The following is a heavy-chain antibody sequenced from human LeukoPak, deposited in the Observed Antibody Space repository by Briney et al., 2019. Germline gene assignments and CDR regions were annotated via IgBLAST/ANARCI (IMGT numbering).Heavy chain of an antibody. Sequence: PGGSLRLSCAASGFTFSSYSMNWVRQTPGKGLEWVSGIGGSGGFITYYADSVKGRFTISRDNAKNSLYLQMNSLRAEDTAVYYCARVKQRLGRLLGRDTTYYYFYHMDVWGNGTTVTVSS. V-gene: IGHV3-21*01. CDR1: GFTFSSYS. CDR2: IGGSGGFIT. J-gene: IGHJ6*03. D-gene: IGHD6-25*01. CDR3: ARVKQRLGRLLGRDTTYYYFYHMDV.